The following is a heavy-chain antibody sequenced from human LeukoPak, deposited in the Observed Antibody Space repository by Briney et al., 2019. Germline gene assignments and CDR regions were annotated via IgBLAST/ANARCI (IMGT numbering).Heavy chain of an antibody. CDR2: ISSSGSTI. CDR3: AELGITMIGGV. Sequence: GGSLRLSCAASGFTFNIYEINWVGQASGKGLEWVSYISSSGSTIYYADSVKGRFTISRDNAKNSLYLQMNSLRAEDTAVYYCAELGITMIGGVWGKGTTVTISS. V-gene: IGHV3-48*03. CDR1: GFTFNIYE. J-gene: IGHJ6*04. D-gene: IGHD3-10*02.